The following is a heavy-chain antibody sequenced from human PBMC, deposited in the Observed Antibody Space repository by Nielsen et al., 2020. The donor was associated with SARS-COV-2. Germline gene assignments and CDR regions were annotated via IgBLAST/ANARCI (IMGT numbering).Heavy chain of an antibody. CDR2: ISSYDGNT. J-gene: IGHJ6*03. CDR1: GYTFTPYG. V-gene: IGHV1-18*04. CDR3: ARSVGYSSSWPKYYYHYMDV. Sequence: ASVKVSCKASGYTFTPYGISWVRQAPGQGLEWMGWISSYDGNTNYAQKVQGRVTMTTDTSTSTAYMELGSLRSDDTAVYYCARSVGYSSSWPKYYYHYMDVWGEGTTVTVSS. D-gene: IGHD6-13*01.